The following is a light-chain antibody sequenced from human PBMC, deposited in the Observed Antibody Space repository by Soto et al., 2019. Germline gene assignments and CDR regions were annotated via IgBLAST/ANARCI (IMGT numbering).Light chain of an antibody. V-gene: IGKV3-15*01. CDR1: QNISSN. CDR3: QQYKNWLWT. J-gene: IGKJ1*01. CDR2: GAS. Sequence: EIVMTQSQATLSVSPGERATLSCRASQNISSNLAWYQQKPGQAPRVLIDGASTRATGIPARFSGSGSGTEVTLTISSLQSEDFAVYYCQQYKNWLWTFGQGTKVEIK.